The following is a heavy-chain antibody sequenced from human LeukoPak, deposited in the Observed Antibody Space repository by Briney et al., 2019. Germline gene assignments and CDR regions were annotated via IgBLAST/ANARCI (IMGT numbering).Heavy chain of an antibody. J-gene: IGHJ4*02. V-gene: IGHV1-8*03. D-gene: IGHD2-15*01. CDR1: GYTFTSYD. Sequence: ASVKVSCKASGYTFTSYDINWVRQATGQGLEWMGWMNPNSGNTGYAQKFQGRVTITRNTSISTAYMELSSLRSEDTAVYYCAILGGYCSGGSCYSGYWGQGTLVTVSS. CDR2: MNPNSGNT. CDR3: AILGGYCSGGSCYSGY.